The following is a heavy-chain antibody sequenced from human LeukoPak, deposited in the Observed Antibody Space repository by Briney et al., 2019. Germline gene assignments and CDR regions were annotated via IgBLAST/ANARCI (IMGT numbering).Heavy chain of an antibody. J-gene: IGHJ4*02. D-gene: IGHD3-22*01. CDR2: SAGSGGST. V-gene: IGHV3-23*01. Sequence: GGSLRLSCAASGFTFPRHAMSWVRQAPGKGLEWVASSAGSGGSTHYADSGKGRFTISRNNSQITVFLHMNSLRADDTAVYYCAQEHFDTSGYYSRFDNWGQGILVTVSS. CDR1: GFTFPRHA. CDR3: AQEHFDTSGYYSRFDN.